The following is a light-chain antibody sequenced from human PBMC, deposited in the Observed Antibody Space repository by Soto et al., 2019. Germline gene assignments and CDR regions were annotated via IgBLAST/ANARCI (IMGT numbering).Light chain of an antibody. J-gene: IGKJ4*01. CDR1: QDINSY. CDR3: QQTRSYPST. CDR2: EAS. Sequence: IQLPQSPSSLSASIGDRVTITCRASQDINSYLAWYQQKPGKAPNLLIYEASILQRGVPSRFSGSNSGTDFTLTISSLQAEDFATYYCQQTRSYPSTFGGGTKVDI. V-gene: IGKV1-9*01.